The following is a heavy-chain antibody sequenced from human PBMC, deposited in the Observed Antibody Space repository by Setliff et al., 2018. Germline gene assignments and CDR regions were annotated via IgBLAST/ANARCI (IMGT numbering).Heavy chain of an antibody. CDR3: ARVLVLGYNWFDP. Sequence: PSETLSLTCTVSGGSITSGRYYWGWIRQPPGQGLEWIASIHYSENTYYNPSLKTRLIISVDAPDNQFSVKLSSVTAADTAVYFCARVLVLGYNWFDPWGQGTLVTVSS. D-gene: IGHD3-10*01. V-gene: IGHV4-39*01. CDR1: GGSITSGRYY. J-gene: IGHJ5*02. CDR2: IHYSENT.